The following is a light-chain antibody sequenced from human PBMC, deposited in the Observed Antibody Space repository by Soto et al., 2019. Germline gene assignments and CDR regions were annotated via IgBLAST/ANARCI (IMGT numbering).Light chain of an antibody. V-gene: IGLV1-44*01. Sequence: QSVLTQPPSLCGTAGQRVTISCSGSNSNIGRYSVNWYQHFPGTAPKILIYSDDERPSGVPDRFSGSKSGTSASLAISGLQSEDEAEYYCAAWDDNLNGPLFGGGTKLTVL. CDR3: AAWDDNLNGPL. CDR1: NSNIGRYS. J-gene: IGLJ3*02. CDR2: SDD.